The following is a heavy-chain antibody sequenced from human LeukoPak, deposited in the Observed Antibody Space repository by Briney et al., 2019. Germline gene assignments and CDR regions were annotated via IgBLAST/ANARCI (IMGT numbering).Heavy chain of an antibody. J-gene: IGHJ6*04. Sequence: GSLRLSCATSGFTFSGTWMTWIRQPPGKGLEWIGEINHSGTTNYNPSLKSRVTISVDTSKNQFSLRLSSVTAADTAVYYCARGLRLPSRSTPAVPHVWGKGTTVTVSA. CDR3: ARGLRLPSRSTPAVPHV. D-gene: IGHD2/OR15-2a*01. CDR1: GFTFSGTW. V-gene: IGHV4-34*01. CDR2: INHSGTT.